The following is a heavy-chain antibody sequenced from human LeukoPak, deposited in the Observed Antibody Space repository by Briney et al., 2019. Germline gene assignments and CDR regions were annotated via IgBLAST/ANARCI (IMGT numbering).Heavy chain of an antibody. V-gene: IGHV4-34*01. CDR3: ARDDRPIHY. Sequence: PSETLSLTCAVYGGSFSGYYWSWIRQPPEKGLEWIGEINHSGSTNYNPSLKSRVTISVDTSKNQFSLKLSSVTAADTAVYYCARDDRPIHYWGQGTLVTVSS. CDR1: GGSFSGYY. J-gene: IGHJ4*02. D-gene: IGHD3-9*01. CDR2: INHSGST.